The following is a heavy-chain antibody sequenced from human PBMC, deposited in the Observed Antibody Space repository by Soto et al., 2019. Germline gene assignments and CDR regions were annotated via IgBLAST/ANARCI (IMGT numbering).Heavy chain of an antibody. D-gene: IGHD3-9*01. V-gene: IGHV3-30*18. CDR2: ISYDGSNK. Sequence: GGSLRLSCAASGFTFSDHYMHWVRQAPGKGLEWVAVISYDGSNKYYADSVKGRFTISRDNSKNTLYLQMNSLRAEDTAVYYCAKGTLDHILTGYYLDYWGQGTLVTVSS. J-gene: IGHJ4*02. CDR1: GFTFSDHY. CDR3: AKGTLDHILTGYYLDY.